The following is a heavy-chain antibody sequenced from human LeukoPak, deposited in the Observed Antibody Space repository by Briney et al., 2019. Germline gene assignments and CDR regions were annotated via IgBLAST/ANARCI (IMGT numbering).Heavy chain of an antibody. CDR3: ARDIGQGLRIYYYYGMDV. D-gene: IGHD4-17*01. CDR1: GYTFTGYY. V-gene: IGHV1-2*02. Sequence: ASVKVSCKASGYTFTGYYMHWVRQAPGQGLEWMGWINPNSGGTNYAQKFQGRVTMTRDTSISTAYIELSGLRSDDTAVYYCARDIGQGLRIYYYYGMDVWGQGTTVTVSS. CDR2: INPNSGGT. J-gene: IGHJ6*02.